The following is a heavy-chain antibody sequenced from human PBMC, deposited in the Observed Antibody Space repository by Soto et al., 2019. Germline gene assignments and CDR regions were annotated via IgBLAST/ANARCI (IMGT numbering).Heavy chain of an antibody. J-gene: IGHJ4*02. Sequence: SETLSLTCTVSGGSISSYYWSWIRQPPGKGLEWIGYIYYSGSTNYNPSLKSRVTISVDTSKNQFSLKLSSVTAADTAVYYCARTRGYSGYVDYWGQGTLVTVFS. V-gene: IGHV4-59*01. CDR2: IYYSGST. D-gene: IGHD5-12*01. CDR3: ARTRGYSGYVDY. CDR1: GGSISSYY.